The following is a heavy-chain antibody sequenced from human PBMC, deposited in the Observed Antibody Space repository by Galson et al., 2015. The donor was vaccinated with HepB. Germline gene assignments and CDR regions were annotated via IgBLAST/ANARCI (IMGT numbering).Heavy chain of an antibody. CDR2: IIPIFGIA. D-gene: IGHD2-21*02. V-gene: IGHV1-69*13. J-gene: IGHJ6*02. Sequence: SVTVSCKASGGTFSSYAISWVRQAPGQGLEWMGGIIPIFGIANYAQKFQGRVTITADESTSTAYMELSSLRSEDTAVYYCARGLGSGDGPYYYYYYGMDVWGQGTTVTVSS. CDR1: GGTFSSYA. CDR3: ARGLGSGDGPYYYYYYGMDV.